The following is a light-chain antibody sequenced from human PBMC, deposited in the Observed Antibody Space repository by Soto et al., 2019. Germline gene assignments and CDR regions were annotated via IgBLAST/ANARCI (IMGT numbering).Light chain of an antibody. CDR1: QGVEIN. J-gene: IGKJ1*01. Sequence: EIVITQSPATLSVSPGERATISCRASQGVEINLAWYPQKPGQAPRLVIYGASTRETDMPGTFSGSGAGTEFTLTISSLQSEDFGVYYCQQYKNWPRTFGQGTKVDIK. V-gene: IGKV3-15*01. CDR3: QQYKNWPRT. CDR2: GAS.